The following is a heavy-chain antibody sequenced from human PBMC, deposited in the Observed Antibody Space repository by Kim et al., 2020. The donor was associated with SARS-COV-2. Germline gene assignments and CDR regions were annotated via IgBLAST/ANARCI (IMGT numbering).Heavy chain of an antibody. Sequence: ASVKVSCKASGYTFTAYYIHWVRQAPGQGLEWMGWINPNSGGTNYAQKFQGRVTMTRDTSISTAYMELSRLRSDDTAVYYCARAVQVPAATGSGFDYWGQGTLVTVSS. CDR2: INPNSGGT. CDR3: ARAVQVPAATGSGFDY. CDR1: GYTFTAYY. V-gene: IGHV1-2*02. D-gene: IGHD2-2*01. J-gene: IGHJ4*02.